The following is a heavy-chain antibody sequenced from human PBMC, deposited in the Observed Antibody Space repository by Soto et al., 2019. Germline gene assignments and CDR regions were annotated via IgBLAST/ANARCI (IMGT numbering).Heavy chain of an antibody. CDR2: ISGSGGST. Sequence: EVQLLESGGGLVQPGGSLRLSCAASGFTLSSYAVSWVRQAPGKGLEWVSGISGSGGSTYYADSVKGRFTISRDNSKNTLYLQMNSLRAEDTAVYFCANGLGYSYGYDSYYFDYWGQGTLVTVSS. CDR1: GFTLSSYA. CDR3: ANGLGYSYGYDSYYFDY. V-gene: IGHV3-23*01. J-gene: IGHJ4*02. D-gene: IGHD5-18*01.